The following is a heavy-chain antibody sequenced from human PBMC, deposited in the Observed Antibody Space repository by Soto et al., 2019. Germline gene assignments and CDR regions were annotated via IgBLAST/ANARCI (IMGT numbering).Heavy chain of an antibody. Sequence: GGSLRLSCSASGFTFSEYSMHWVRQAPGKGLQYVSTISSDGDITYYADSVKGRFTISRDNSKSTLYLQMNSLRPEDTAVYYCVKVSTFYDILTGYYSTNFFDPWGQGTLVTVSS. V-gene: IGHV3-64D*06. J-gene: IGHJ5*02. D-gene: IGHD3-9*01. CDR2: ISSDGDIT. CDR3: VKVSTFYDILTGYYSTNFFDP. CDR1: GFTFSEYS.